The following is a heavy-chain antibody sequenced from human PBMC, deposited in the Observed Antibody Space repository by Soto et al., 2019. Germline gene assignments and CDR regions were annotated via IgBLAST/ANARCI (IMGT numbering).Heavy chain of an antibody. CDR1: GYTFTSYA. Sequence: QVQLVQSGAEVKKPGASVKVSCKASGYTFTSYAMHWVRQAPGQRLEWMGWINAGNGNTKYSQKFQGRVTITRVTSASTAYMELSSLRSEDTAVYYCAREIRQQLVTDYWGQGTLVTVSS. CDR3: AREIRQQLVTDY. V-gene: IGHV1-3*01. J-gene: IGHJ4*02. D-gene: IGHD6-13*01. CDR2: INAGNGNT.